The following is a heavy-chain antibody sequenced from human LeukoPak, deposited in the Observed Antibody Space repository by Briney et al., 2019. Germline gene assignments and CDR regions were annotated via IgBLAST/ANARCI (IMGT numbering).Heavy chain of an antibody. CDR3: ARDGPTTVTTGYYFDY. J-gene: IGHJ4*02. Sequence: GGSLRLSCAASGITFSSYTMNWVRQAPGKGLEWVSSITSSSSYIYYADSVKGRFTISRDNAKNSLYLQMNSLRVEDTAVYYCARDGPTTVTTGYYFDYWGQGTLVTVSS. D-gene: IGHD4-17*01. CDR1: GITFSSYT. CDR2: ITSSSSYI. V-gene: IGHV3-21*04.